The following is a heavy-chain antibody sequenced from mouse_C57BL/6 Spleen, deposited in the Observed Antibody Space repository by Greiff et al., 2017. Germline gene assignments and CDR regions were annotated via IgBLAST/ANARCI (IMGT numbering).Heavy chain of an antibody. D-gene: IGHD2-3*01. V-gene: IGHV2-2*01. Sequence: VKVVESGPGLVQPSQSLSITCTVSGFSLTSYGVHWVRQSPGKGLEWLGVVWSGGSTDYNAAFISRLSISKDKSKSQVFFKMNSLQADDTAIYYCARYDFAYWGQGTLVTVSA. J-gene: IGHJ3*01. CDR3: ARYDFAY. CDR1: GFSLTSYG. CDR2: VWSGGST.